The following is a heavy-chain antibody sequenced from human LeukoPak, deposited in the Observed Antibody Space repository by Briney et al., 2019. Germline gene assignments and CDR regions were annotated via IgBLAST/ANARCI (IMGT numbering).Heavy chain of an antibody. CDR1: GGSISSYY. V-gene: IGHV4-59*01. D-gene: IGHD5-18*01. J-gene: IGHJ4*02. Sequence: SETLSLTCTVSGGSISSYYWSWIRQPPGEGLEWIGYIYYSGSTNYNPSLKSRVTISVDTSKNQFSLKLSSVTAADTAVYYCARRSGYSYGATYYFDYWGQGTLVTVSS. CDR2: IYYSGST. CDR3: ARRSGYSYGATYYFDY.